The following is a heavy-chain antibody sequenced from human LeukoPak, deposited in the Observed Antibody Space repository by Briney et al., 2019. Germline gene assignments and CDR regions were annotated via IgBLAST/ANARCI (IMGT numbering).Heavy chain of an antibody. J-gene: IGHJ4*02. CDR3: ARGRSGDGYNPYYFDY. CDR2: ISAYNGNT. Sequence: ASVKVSCKASGYTFTTYGITWVRQAPGQGLEWMGWISAYNGNTNYAQKLQGRVTMTTDTSTSTAYMELSSLRSEDTAVYYCARGRSGDGYNPYYFDYWGQGTLVTVSS. D-gene: IGHD5-24*01. CDR1: GYTFTTYG. V-gene: IGHV1-18*01.